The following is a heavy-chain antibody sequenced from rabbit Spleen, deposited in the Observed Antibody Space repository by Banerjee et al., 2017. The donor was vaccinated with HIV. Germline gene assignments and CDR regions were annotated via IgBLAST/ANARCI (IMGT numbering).Heavy chain of an antibody. V-gene: IGHV1S45*01. CDR3: ASSYGGYGGYGYISPYYFNL. Sequence: QEQLVESGGGLVQPEGSLTLTCTASGFSFSSSNYMCWVRQAPVKGLEWISCIAGSSSGFTYSATWAKGRFTCSKTSSTTVTLQMTSLTVADTATYFCASSYGGYGGYGYISPYYFNLWGPGTLVTVS. CDR2: IAGSSSGFT. D-gene: IGHD6-1*01. CDR1: GFSFSSSNY. J-gene: IGHJ4*01.